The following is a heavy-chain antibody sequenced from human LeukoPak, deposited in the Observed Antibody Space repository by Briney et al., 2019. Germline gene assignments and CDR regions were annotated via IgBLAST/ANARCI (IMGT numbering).Heavy chain of an antibody. V-gene: IGHV4-39*07. CDR2: IYYSGST. D-gene: IGHD3-10*01. J-gene: IGHJ3*02. Sequence: SETLSLTCTVSGGSISNDNYYWGWIRQPPGKGLEWIGNIYYSGSTYYNPSLKSRVTISVGTSKNQFSLKLSSVTAADTAVYYCARYYYGSISTFDMWGQGTMVTVSS. CDR1: GGSISNDNYY. CDR3: ARYYYGSISTFDM.